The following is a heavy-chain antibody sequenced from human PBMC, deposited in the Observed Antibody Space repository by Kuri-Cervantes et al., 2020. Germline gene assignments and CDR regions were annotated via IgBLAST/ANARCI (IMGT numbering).Heavy chain of an antibody. CDR1: GDSVSSNSAA. J-gene: IGHJ3*02. Sequence: SQTLSLTCAISGDSVSSNSAAWNWIRQSPSRGLEWLGRTYYRSKWYNDYAVSVKSRITINPDTSKNQFSLKLSSVTAADTAVYYCARGDYDFWSGYPSGAFDIWGQGTMVTVSS. V-gene: IGHV6-1*01. CDR3: ARGDYDFWSGYPSGAFDI. D-gene: IGHD3-3*01. CDR2: TYYRSKWYN.